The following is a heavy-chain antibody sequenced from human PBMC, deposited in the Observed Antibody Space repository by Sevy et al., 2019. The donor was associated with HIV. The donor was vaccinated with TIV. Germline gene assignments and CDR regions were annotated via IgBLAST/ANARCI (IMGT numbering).Heavy chain of an antibody. D-gene: IGHD6-13*01. Sequence: GGSLRLSCAASGFTFSSYAMSWVRQAPGKGLEWVSAISGSGGSTYYADSVKGRFTISRDNSKNTLYLQMNSLRAEDTAVYYWAKRGIAAAGQYYYYGMDVWGQGTTVTVSS. V-gene: IGHV3-23*01. CDR1: GFTFSSYA. J-gene: IGHJ6*02. CDR3: AKRGIAAAGQYYYYGMDV. CDR2: ISGSGGST.